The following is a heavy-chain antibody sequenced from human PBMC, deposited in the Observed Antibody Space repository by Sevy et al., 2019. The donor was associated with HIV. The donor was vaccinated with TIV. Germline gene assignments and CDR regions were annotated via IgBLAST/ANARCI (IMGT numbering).Heavy chain of an antibody. CDR2: IHRSGST. Sequence: SETLSLTCAVSGGSIINNNWWSWVRQSPGKGLEWIGEIHRSGSTNYNPSLNSRVTISVDKSKNQFSLKLTSVTAAETAVYYCAMDREGGFCAGGICYGALDYWGQGALVTVSS. V-gene: IGHV4-4*02. D-gene: IGHD2-8*02. J-gene: IGHJ4*02. CDR3: AMDREGGFCAGGICYGALDY. CDR1: GGSIINNNW.